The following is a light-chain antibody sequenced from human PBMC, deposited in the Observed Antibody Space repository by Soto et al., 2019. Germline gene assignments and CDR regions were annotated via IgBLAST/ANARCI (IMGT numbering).Light chain of an antibody. J-gene: IGKJ2*01. CDR2: KVS. CDR3: MQGTHWPYT. V-gene: IGKV2-30*02. Sequence: DVVMTQSPLSLPATLGQPASISCRSTQSLVHSDGNTYLSWFQQRPGQSPRRLIYKVSNWESGVPDRFSGSGSGTDFTLKISRVEAEDVGVYYCMQGTHWPYTFGQGTKLEIK. CDR1: QSLVHSDGNTY.